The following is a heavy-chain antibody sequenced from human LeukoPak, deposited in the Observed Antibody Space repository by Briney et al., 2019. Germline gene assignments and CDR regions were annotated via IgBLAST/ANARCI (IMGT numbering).Heavy chain of an antibody. J-gene: IGHJ4*02. Sequence: SQTLSLTCTVSGGSISSGGYYWSWIRQHPGKGLEWIGYIYYSGSTYYNPSLKSRVTISVDTSKNQFSLKLSSVTAADTAVYCCARGVPSYTYYDFWSGYYDYWGQGTLVTVSS. CDR3: ARGVPSYTYYDFWSGYYDY. D-gene: IGHD3-3*01. CDR2: IYYSGST. CDR1: GGSISSGGYY. V-gene: IGHV4-31*03.